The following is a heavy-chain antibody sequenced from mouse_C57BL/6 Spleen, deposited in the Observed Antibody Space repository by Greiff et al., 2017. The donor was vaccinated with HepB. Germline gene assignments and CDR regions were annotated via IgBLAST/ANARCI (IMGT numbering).Heavy chain of an antibody. D-gene: IGHD3-3*01. CDR2: IDPSDSYT. J-gene: IGHJ3*01. CDR1: GYTFTSYW. Sequence: VQLQQPGAELVKPGASVKLSCKASGYTFTSYWMQWVKQRPGQGLEWIGEIDPSDSYTNYNQKFKGKATLTVDTSSSTAYMQLSSLTSEDSAVYYCSRWGGQRRFGDWGKGALVTVAA. CDR3: SRWGGQRRFGD. V-gene: IGHV1-50*01.